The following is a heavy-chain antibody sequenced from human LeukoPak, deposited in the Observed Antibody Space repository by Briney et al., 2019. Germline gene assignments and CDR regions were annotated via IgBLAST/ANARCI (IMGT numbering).Heavy chain of an antibody. CDR1: GFTFNSYW. D-gene: IGHD3-16*01. Sequence: PGGSLRLSCAASGFTFNSYWMSWVRQAPGKGLEWVANIKQDESERYYVDSVKGRFTISRDNAKNSLYLQMNSLRAEDTAVYYCARDQGEELDYWGLGTLVTVSS. V-gene: IGHV3-7*01. J-gene: IGHJ4*02. CDR2: IKQDESER. CDR3: ARDQGEELDY.